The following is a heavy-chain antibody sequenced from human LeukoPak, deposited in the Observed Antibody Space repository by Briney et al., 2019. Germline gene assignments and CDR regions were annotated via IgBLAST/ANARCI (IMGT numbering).Heavy chain of an antibody. Sequence: SVKVSCKASGGTFSSYTISWVRQAPGQGLEWMGGIIPIFGTANYAQKFQGRVTITADKSTSTAYMELSSLRSEDTAVYYCARDLTTVTSPYYYYYMDVWGKGTTVTVSS. CDR1: GGTFSSYT. CDR3: ARDLTTVTSPYYYYYMDV. J-gene: IGHJ6*03. V-gene: IGHV1-69*06. CDR2: IIPIFGTA. D-gene: IGHD4-17*01.